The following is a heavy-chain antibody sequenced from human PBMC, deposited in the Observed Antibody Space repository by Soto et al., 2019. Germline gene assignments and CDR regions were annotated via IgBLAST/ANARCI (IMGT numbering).Heavy chain of an antibody. CDR3: ARTGSYCSGGSCYYSNLDY. V-gene: IGHV3-48*01. CDR2: ISSSSSTI. J-gene: IGHJ4*02. D-gene: IGHD2-15*01. CDR1: GFTFSSYS. Sequence: EVQLVESGGGLVQPGGSLRLSCAASGFTFSSYSMNWVRQAPGKGLEWVSYISSSSSTIYYADSVKGRFTISRDNAKNSLYLQMNSLRAEDTAVYYCARTGSYCSGGSCYYSNLDYWGQGTLVTVSS.